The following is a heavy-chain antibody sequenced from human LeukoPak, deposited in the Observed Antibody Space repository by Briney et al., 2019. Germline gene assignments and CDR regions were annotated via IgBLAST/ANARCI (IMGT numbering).Heavy chain of an antibody. Sequence: ASVKVSCKASGYSFTNYGITWVRQAPGEGLEWMGWISAYDGETKNAQKLQGGVTMTTDTSTSTAYMELRSPRSDDTAVWYCARTRSTAGGWGFDYWGQGTPVIVSS. J-gene: IGHJ4*02. CDR3: ARTRSTAGGWGFDY. CDR2: ISAYDGET. D-gene: IGHD3-16*01. CDR1: GYSFTNYG. V-gene: IGHV1-18*01.